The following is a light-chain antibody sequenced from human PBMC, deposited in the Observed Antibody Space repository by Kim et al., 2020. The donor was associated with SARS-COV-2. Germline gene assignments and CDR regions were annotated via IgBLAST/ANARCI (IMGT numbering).Light chain of an antibody. V-gene: IGKV1-17*01. CDR3: LQLTDYPLT. J-gene: IGKJ4*01. CDR1: QDIRKD. Sequence: GAVGDSVTKACRARQDIRKDLCWYQQEPGKAPKRLMYNASNLQSGVPSRFSGSGSGAESTLTISSLQPEDFGTYYCLQLTDYPLTFGGGTKVDIK. CDR2: NAS.